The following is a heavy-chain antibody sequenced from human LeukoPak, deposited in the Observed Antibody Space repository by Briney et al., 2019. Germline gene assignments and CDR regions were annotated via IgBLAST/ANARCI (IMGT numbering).Heavy chain of an antibody. V-gene: IGHV4-31*03. CDR1: GVSISSSEGYF. CDR2: IYYSGTT. Sequence: SETLSLTCTVSGVSISSSEGYFWSWLRQHPGKGLEWIGFIYYSGTTYSSPSLKSRVSISVDKSKNQISLRLSSVTAADTAVYYCARELGYWSGGSCYSFDYWDQGTLVTVSS. J-gene: IGHJ4*02. D-gene: IGHD2-15*01. CDR3: ARELGYWSGGSCYSFDY.